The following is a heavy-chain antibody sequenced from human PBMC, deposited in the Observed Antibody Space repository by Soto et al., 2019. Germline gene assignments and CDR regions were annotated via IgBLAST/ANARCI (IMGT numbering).Heavy chain of an antibody. V-gene: IGHV5-51*01. CDR1: GYSFTRYW. CDR3: ARDGYGDPYYYYAMDV. Sequence: GESLKISCRGSGYSFTRYWIGWVRQMPGKGLEWVGITYPGDLDTRYSPSFRGQVTISADRSTSTAYLQWNSLKASDTAIYYCARDGYGDPYYYYAMDVWGQGTTVTVSS. CDR2: TYPGDLDT. D-gene: IGHD4-17*01. J-gene: IGHJ6*02.